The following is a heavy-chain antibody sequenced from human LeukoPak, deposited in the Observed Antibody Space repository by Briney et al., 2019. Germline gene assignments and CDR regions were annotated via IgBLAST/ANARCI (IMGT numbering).Heavy chain of an antibody. Sequence: ASVKVSCKASGYTFTGYYMHWVRQAPGQGLEWMGWINPNSGGTNYAQKFQGRVTMTRNTSISTAYMELSSLRSEDTAVYYCARGIYGYCSSTSCYTGNAEYFQHWGQGTLVTVSS. V-gene: IGHV1-2*02. CDR3: ARGIYGYCSSTSCYTGNAEYFQH. CDR2: INPNSGGT. J-gene: IGHJ1*01. D-gene: IGHD2-2*02. CDR1: GYTFTGYY.